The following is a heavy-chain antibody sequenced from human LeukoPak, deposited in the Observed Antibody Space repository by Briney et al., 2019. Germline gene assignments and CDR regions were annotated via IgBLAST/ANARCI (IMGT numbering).Heavy chain of an antibody. CDR3: ARYPEQQLRWGWFDP. V-gene: IGHV4-61*08. CDR2: IYYSGST. J-gene: IGHJ5*02. Sequence: PSETLSLTCTVSGGSISSGGYYWSWIRQPPGTGLEWIGYIYYSGSTNYNPSLKSRVTISVDTSKNQFSLKLSSVTAADTAVYYCARYPEQQLRWGWFDPWGQGTLVTVSS. CDR1: GGSISSGGYY. D-gene: IGHD6-13*01.